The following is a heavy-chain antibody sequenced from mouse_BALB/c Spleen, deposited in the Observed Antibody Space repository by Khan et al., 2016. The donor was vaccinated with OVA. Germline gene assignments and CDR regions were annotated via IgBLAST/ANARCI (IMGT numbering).Heavy chain of an antibody. CDR2: ISSGGHNT. CDR1: GFTFSSFT. D-gene: IGHD2-10*01. J-gene: IGHJ3*01. CDR3: ARSNYCPYSY. V-gene: IGHV5-9*03. Sequence: EVELVESGGGLVKPGGSLKLSCAASGFTFSSFTMSWVRQTPEKRLGWVASISSGGHNTYYPDSVKGRFTISRDNAKNNLYLQMRSLRYEDTALYYCARSNYCPYSYWGQGTLVTVAA.